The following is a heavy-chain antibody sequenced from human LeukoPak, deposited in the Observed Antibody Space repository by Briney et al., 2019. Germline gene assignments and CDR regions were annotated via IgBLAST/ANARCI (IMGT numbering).Heavy chain of an antibody. J-gene: IGHJ4*02. D-gene: IGHD3-22*01. Sequence: GGSLRLSCAASGFTFSSYSMNWVRQAPGKRLEWVSSISSSSSYIYYADSVKGRFTISRDNAKNSLYLQMNSLRAEDTAVYYCARASEDYYDSSGYGNFDYWGQGTLVTVSS. CDR1: GFTFSSYS. CDR3: ARASEDYYDSSGYGNFDY. V-gene: IGHV3-21*01. CDR2: ISSSSSYI.